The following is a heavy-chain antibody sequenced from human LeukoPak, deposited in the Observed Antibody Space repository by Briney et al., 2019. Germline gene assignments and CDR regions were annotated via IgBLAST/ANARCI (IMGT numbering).Heavy chain of an antibody. J-gene: IGHJ4*02. V-gene: IGHV3-7*04. CDR1: GFTVSNNY. D-gene: IGHD5-24*01. CDR2: IKQDGSKK. Sequence: GGSLRLSCAASGFTVSNNYMTWVRQAPGKGLEWVANIKQDGSKKSYVDSVKGRFTISRDNAKNSLYLQMNSLRAEDTAIYYCTRVGYIDEGIDYWGQGTLVTVSS. CDR3: TRVGYIDEGIDY.